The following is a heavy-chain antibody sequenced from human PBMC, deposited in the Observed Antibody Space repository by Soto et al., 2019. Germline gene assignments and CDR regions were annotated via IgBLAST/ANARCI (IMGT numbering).Heavy chain of an antibody. D-gene: IGHD5-12*01. CDR2: INPSGGST. J-gene: IGHJ6*02. V-gene: IGHV1-46*01. CDR3: ARAGYSGHSGYYYYGMDV. Sequence: RASVKVSCKASGYTFTSCYMHWVRQAPGQGLEWMGIINPSGGSTSYAQKFQGRVTMTRDTSTSTVYMELSSLRSEDTAVYYCARAGYSGHSGYYYYGMDVWGQGTTVTVSS. CDR1: GYTFTSCY.